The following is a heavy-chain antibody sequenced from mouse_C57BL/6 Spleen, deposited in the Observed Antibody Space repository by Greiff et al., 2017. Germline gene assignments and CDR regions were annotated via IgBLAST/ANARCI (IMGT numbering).Heavy chain of an antibody. J-gene: IGHJ3*01. CDR1: GYTFTSYG. Sequence: VQLQQSGAELARPGASVKLSCKASGYTFTSYGISWVKQRTGQGLEWIGEIYPRSGNTYYNEQFKGKATLTADKYSSTAYMELRSLTSEDSAVYFCARGGDYVVFAYRGQGTLVTVSA. CDR3: ARGGDYVVFAY. CDR2: IYPRSGNT. D-gene: IGHD2-4*01. V-gene: IGHV1-81*01.